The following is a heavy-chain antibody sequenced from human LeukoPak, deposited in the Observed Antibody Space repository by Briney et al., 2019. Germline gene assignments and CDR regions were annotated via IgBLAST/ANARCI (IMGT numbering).Heavy chain of an antibody. Sequence: ASVKVSCTASGYTFTSYAMHWVRQAPGQRLEWMGWINAGNGNTKYSQKFQGRVTITRDTSASTAYMELSSLRSEDTAVYYCARMWTTVYYYGMDVWGQGTTVTVSS. CDR2: INAGNGNT. V-gene: IGHV1-3*01. CDR1: GYTFTSYA. D-gene: IGHD4-17*01. CDR3: ARMWTTVYYYGMDV. J-gene: IGHJ6*02.